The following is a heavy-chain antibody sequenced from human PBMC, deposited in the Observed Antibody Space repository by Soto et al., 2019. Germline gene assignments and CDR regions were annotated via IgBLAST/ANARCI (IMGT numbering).Heavy chain of an antibody. Sequence: SETLSLTCTVSGGAISSGGYYWSWIRQHPGKGLEWIGYIYYSGSTYYNPSLKSRVTISVDTSKNQFSLKLSSVTAADTAVYYCARGAPHPHYYYYGMDVWGQGTTVT. CDR1: GGAISSGGYY. J-gene: IGHJ6*02. V-gene: IGHV4-31*03. CDR2: IYYSGST. CDR3: ARGAPHPHYYYYGMDV.